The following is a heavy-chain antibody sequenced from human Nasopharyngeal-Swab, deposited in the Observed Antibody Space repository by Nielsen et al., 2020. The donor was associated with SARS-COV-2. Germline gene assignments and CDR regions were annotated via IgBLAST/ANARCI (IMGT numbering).Heavy chain of an antibody. CDR1: GYTFTSYG. V-gene: IGHV1-18*01. D-gene: IGHD3-10*01. CDR3: ARVANYYGSGSYLNWFDP. J-gene: IGHJ5*02. Sequence: ASVKVSCKASGYTFTSYGISWVRQAPGQGLEWMGWISAYNGNTNYAQKLQGRVTMTTDTSTSTAYMELRSLRSDDTAVYYCARVANYYGSGSYLNWFDPWGRGTLVTVSS. CDR2: ISAYNGNT.